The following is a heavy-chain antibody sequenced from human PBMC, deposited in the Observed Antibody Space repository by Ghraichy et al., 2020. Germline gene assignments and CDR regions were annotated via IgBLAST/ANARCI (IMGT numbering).Heavy chain of an antibody. CDR1: GGSISSGTHY. CDR2: IYYSGST. Sequence: SETLSLTCTVSGGSISSGTHYWGWIRQPPGKGLEWLGSIYYSGSTYYNPSLKSRVTISVDTSKKQFSLKLRSVTAADTAVYFCARHGLIAATGTLYGMDVWGQGTTVTVSS. V-gene: IGHV4-39*01. D-gene: IGHD6-13*01. CDR3: ARHGLIAATGTLYGMDV. J-gene: IGHJ6*02.